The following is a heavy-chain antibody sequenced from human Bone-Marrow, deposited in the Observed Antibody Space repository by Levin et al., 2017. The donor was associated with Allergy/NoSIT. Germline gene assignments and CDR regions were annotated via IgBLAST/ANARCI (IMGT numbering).Heavy chain of an antibody. CDR3: AREQGASGWYTVDF. CDR2: IRPSSERT. D-gene: IGHD6-13*01. J-gene: IGHJ4*02. V-gene: IGHV3-23*01. CDR1: GFTFANHA. Sequence: AGGSLRLSCAASGFTFANHAMTWVRHAPGKGLEWVSTIRPSSERTYFADSVKGRFTVSRDDSMNMMYLQMNSLRADDAAVYYCAREQGASGWYTVDFWGQGTLVTVSS.